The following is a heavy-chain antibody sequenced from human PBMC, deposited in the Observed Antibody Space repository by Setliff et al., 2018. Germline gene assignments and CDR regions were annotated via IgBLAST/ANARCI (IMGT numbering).Heavy chain of an antibody. J-gene: IGHJ4*02. CDR2: IHYSGTT. CDR3: ARTGTYRYFDY. Sequence: SETLSLTCTVSGASINSGTYYWAWIRQPPGKGLEWIGRIHYSGTTYYNAFLKSRVTMSVDTSKNQFSLNLSSVTAADTAVYYCARTGTYRYFDYWGQGALVTVSS. D-gene: IGHD1-26*01. V-gene: IGHV4-39*01. CDR1: GASINSGTYY.